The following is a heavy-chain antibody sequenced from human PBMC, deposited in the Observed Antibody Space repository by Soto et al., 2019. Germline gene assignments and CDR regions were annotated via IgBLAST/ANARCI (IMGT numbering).Heavy chain of an antibody. D-gene: IGHD1-26*01. CDR2: TYYRSKWYD. J-gene: IGHJ4*02. CDR3: ARDDSGFSGSHYIDYFNY. CDR1: GDSVSSNTVA. Sequence: PSQTLSLTCAISGDSVSSNTVAWNWIRQSPSRGLEWLGRTYYRSKWYDDYAESVKSRITINPDTSKNQFSLHLNSVTLEDTAVYYCARDDSGFSGSHYIDYFNYWGQGALVTVSS. V-gene: IGHV6-1*01.